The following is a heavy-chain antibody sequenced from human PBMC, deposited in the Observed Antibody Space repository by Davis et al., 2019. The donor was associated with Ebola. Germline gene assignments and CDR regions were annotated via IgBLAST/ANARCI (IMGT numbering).Heavy chain of an antibody. V-gene: IGHV3-11*01. CDR1: GFTFSDYY. Sequence: PGGSLRLSCAASGFTFSDYYMSWIRQAPGKGLEWVSYISSSGSTIYYADSVKGRFTISRDNAKNSLYLQMNSLRSDDTAVYYCARETVPNGDWYFDLWGRGTLVTVSS. D-gene: IGHD4-17*01. CDR3: ARETVPNGDWYFDL. J-gene: IGHJ2*01. CDR2: ISSSGSTI.